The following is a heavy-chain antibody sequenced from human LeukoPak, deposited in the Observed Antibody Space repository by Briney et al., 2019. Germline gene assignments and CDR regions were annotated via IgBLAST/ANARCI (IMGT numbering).Heavy chain of an antibody. Sequence: PGGSLRLSCAASGFTFSSYSMNWVRQAPGKGLEWVSYISGSSSTIYYGDSVKGRFTISRDNARNTLYVQMNSLRAEDTAVYYCARDWGSRGSTNAFDIWGQGTMVTVSS. CDR3: ARDWGSRGSTNAFDI. CDR2: ISGSSSTI. J-gene: IGHJ3*02. D-gene: IGHD3-16*01. V-gene: IGHV3-48*01. CDR1: GFTFSSYS.